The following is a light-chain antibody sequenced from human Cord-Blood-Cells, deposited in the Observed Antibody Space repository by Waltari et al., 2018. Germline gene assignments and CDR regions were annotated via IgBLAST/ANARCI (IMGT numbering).Light chain of an antibody. Sequence: QSALTQPASVSGSPGQSITISCTGNSSDVGSYNLVSWYQQHPGKAPKLMIYEGSKWPSGVSNRFSGSKSGNTASLTISGLQAEDEADYYCCSYAGSSTYVFGTGTKVTVL. CDR1: SSDVGSYNL. V-gene: IGLV2-23*01. J-gene: IGLJ1*01. CDR2: EGS. CDR3: CSYAGSSTYV.